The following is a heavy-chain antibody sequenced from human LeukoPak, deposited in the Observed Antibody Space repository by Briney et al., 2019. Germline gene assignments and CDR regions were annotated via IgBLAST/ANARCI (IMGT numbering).Heavy chain of an antibody. CDR1: GGSISSYY. CDR2: IYTSGST. CDR3: ASRITGTTGPMDV. J-gene: IGHJ6*02. D-gene: IGHD1-7*01. V-gene: IGHV4-4*07. Sequence: SEILSLTCTVSGGSISSYYWSWIRQPAGKGLEWIGRIYTSGSTNYNPSPKSRVTMSVDTSKNQFSLKLSSVTAADTAVYYCASRITGTTGPMDVSGQGTTVTVSS.